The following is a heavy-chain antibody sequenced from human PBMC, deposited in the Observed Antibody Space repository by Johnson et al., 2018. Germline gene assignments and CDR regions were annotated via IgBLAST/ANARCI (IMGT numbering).Heavy chain of an antibody. CDR2: ISWTSSSI. Sequence: VQLVESGGGLVQPGRSLRLSCAASGFTFDDYAMHWVRQAPGKGLEWVSGISWTSSSIAYADSVKGRFTISRDNAKNSLYLQMNSLRAEDTAVYYCAGDVVVTAFDIWGQGTMVTVSS. CDR1: GFTFDDYA. V-gene: IGHV3-9*01. CDR3: AGDVVVTAFDI. D-gene: IGHD3-22*01. J-gene: IGHJ3*02.